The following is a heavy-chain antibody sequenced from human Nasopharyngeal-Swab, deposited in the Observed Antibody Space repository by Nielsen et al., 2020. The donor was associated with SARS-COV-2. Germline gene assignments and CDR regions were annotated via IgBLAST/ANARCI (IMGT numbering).Heavy chain of an antibody. V-gene: IGHV4-34*01. CDR3: VRRPYDFWSGYYDYYFDY. D-gene: IGHD3-3*01. Sequence: WIRQPPGKGLEWIEEINHSGSTNYSPSLKSRLTISVDTSKNQFSLKLSSVTAADTAVYYCVRRPYDFWSGYYDYYFDYWGQGTLVTVSS. J-gene: IGHJ4*02. CDR2: INHSGST.